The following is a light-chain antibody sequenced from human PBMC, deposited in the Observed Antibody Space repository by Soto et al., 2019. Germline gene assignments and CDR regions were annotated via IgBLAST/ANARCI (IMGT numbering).Light chain of an antibody. V-gene: IGKV1-33*01. Sequence: DIQMTQSPSSLSASVGDRVTITCQASQDISNYLNWYQQKPEKAPKLLIYDASNLETGVPSRFSGSGSGTDFTFTISSLQPEDIATYYCQQYDNRYTFGQGTKLEIK. CDR2: DAS. J-gene: IGKJ2*01. CDR3: QQYDNRYT. CDR1: QDISNY.